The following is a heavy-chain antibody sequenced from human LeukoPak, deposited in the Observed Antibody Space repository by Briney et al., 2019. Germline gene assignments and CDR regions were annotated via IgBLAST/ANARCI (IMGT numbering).Heavy chain of an antibody. CDR3: ARQVAVVEPTDPNWFDS. CDR2: VFYNGRT. CDR1: GDSIGRSTYY. Sequence: PSETLSLTCNVSGDSIGRSTYYWGWVRQTPEKGLEWIGSVFYNGRTYYTPSLQSRVIMPLDTSKNQFSLRLTSVTAADTAVYYCARQVAVVEPTDPNWFDSWGQGTLVTVSS. J-gene: IGHJ5*01. V-gene: IGHV4-39*07. D-gene: IGHD2-21*01.